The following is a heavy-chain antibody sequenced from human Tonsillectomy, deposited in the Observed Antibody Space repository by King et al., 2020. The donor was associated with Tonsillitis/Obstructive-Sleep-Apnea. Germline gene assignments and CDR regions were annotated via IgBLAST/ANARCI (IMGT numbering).Heavy chain of an antibody. J-gene: IGHJ4*02. V-gene: IGHV3-23*04. CDR2: ISGSGDSP. CDR3: AKEVWQPGLLFDY. Sequence: VQLVESGGGLVQPGGSLRLSCAASGFSFSTYFMSWVRQAPGKGLEWVSVISGSGDSPYYADSVKGRFTISRDNSQTTLYLQMNSLRVEDTAIYYCAKEVWQPGLLFDYWGQGTLVTVSS. CDR1: GFSFSTYF. D-gene: IGHD2-15*01.